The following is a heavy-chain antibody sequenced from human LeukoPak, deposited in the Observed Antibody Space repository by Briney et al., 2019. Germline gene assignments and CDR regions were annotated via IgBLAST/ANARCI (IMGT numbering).Heavy chain of an antibody. V-gene: IGHV4-61*09. CDR1: GGSFSSESNY. J-gene: IGHJ4*02. CDR2: ICTSGST. CDR3: ARAPKWELLLGPSYYFDY. D-gene: IGHD1-26*01. Sequence: KPSQTLSLTYRVSGGSFSSESNYWTCIRQPAEKGLEWIGHICTSGSTNYNPSLKSRVTISVDTSKNQFSLKLSSVTAADTAVYYCARAPKWELLLGPSYYFDYWGQGTLVTVSS.